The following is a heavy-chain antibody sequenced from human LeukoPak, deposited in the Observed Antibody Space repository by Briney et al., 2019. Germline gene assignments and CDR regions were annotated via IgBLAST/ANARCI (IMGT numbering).Heavy chain of an antibody. CDR1: GFTFSSYG. CDR2: IRYDGSNK. V-gene: IGHV3-30*02. Sequence: GGSLRLSCAASGFTFSSYGMHWVRQAPGKGLEWVAFIRYDGSNKYYADSVKGRFTISRDNSKNTLYLQMNSLRAEDTAVYYCAKSIKAYCGGDCYPRAFDIWGQGTMVTVSS. D-gene: IGHD2-21*02. CDR3: AKSIKAYCGGDCYPRAFDI. J-gene: IGHJ3*02.